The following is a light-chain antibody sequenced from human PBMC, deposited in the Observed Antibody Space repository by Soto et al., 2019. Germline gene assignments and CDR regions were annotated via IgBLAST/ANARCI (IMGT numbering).Light chain of an antibody. V-gene: IGLV1-51*01. J-gene: IGLJ2*01. CDR1: SSNI. CDR3: GTWDTSLSAVV. CDR2: DNN. Sequence: QSVLTQPPSVSAAPGQTVTISCSGSSSNIVSWYQQLPGTAPKLLIYDNNKRPSGIPDRFSGSKSGTSATLGITGLQTGDEADYYRGTWDTSLSAVVFGGGTKVTVL.